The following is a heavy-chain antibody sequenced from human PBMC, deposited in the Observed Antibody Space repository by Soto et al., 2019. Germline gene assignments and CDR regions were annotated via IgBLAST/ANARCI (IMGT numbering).Heavy chain of an antibody. Sequence: ASVKVSCKASGYTFTGYYMHWVRQAPGQGLEWMGWINPKSGGTNYAQKFQGWVTMTRDTSISTAYMELSRLRSDDTAVYYCARDGSIAARHFDYWGQGTLVTVSS. CDR2: INPKSGGT. CDR3: ARDGSIAARHFDY. V-gene: IGHV1-2*04. CDR1: GYTFTGYY. J-gene: IGHJ4*02. D-gene: IGHD6-6*01.